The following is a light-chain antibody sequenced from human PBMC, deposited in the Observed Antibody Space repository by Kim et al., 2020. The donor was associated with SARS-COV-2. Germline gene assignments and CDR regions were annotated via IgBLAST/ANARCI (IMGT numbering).Light chain of an antibody. CDR1: QSVSRDC. CDR3: QQYGSSPLT. J-gene: IGKJ4*01. Sequence: SPGEGATLACRASQSVSRDCLAWYQQTPGQTPRLFIYGASNRATGISDRFSGSGSGTDFTLTISRLEPEDAAVYDCQQYGSSPLTFGGGTKVDI. CDR2: GAS. V-gene: IGKV3-20*01.